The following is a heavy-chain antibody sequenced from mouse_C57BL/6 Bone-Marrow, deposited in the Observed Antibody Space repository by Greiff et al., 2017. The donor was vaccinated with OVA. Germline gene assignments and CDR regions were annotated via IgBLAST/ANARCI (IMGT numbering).Heavy chain of an antibody. D-gene: IGHD1-1*01. CDR2: IDPSDSYT. Sequence: VKLQQPGAELVMPGASVKLSCKASGYTFTSYWMHWVKQRPGQGLEWIGEIDPSDSYTNYNQKFKGKSTLTVDKSSSTAYMQLSSLTSEDSAVYYCARLTTVDGYWGQGTTLTVSS. CDR3: ARLTTVDGY. V-gene: IGHV1-69*01. CDR1: GYTFTSYW. J-gene: IGHJ2*01.